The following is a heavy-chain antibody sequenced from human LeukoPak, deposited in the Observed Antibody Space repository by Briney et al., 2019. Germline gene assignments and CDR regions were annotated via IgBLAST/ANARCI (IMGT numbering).Heavy chain of an antibody. D-gene: IGHD3-10*01. CDR3: ARIGMVRGVLYGMDV. J-gene: IGHJ6*02. V-gene: IGHV4-59*01. CDR2: IYYSGST. CDR1: GGSISSYY. Sequence: SETLSLTCTDSGGSISSYYWSWIRQPPGKGLEWIGYIYYSGSTNYNPSLKSRVTISVDTSKNQFSLKLSSVTAADTAVYYCARIGMVRGVLYGMDVWGQGTTVTVSS.